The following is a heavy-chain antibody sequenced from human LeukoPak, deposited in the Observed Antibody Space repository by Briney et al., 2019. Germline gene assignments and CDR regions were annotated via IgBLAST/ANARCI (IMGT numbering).Heavy chain of an antibody. V-gene: IGHV3-48*02. Sequence: GGSLRLSCTGSGFTFSNYRMNWVRPAPGKGLEWISYSNAAGSPVSYAESVQGRFTISRDNAKNSLYLEMNSLRDDDTAVYYCARDRSLSVAGTFDFWGQGSLVTVSS. CDR3: ARDRSLSVAGTFDF. CDR1: GFTFSNYR. CDR2: SNAAGSPV. J-gene: IGHJ4*02. D-gene: IGHD6-19*01.